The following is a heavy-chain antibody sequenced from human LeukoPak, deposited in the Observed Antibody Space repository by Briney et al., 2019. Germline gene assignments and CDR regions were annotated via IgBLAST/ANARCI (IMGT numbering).Heavy chain of an antibody. J-gene: IGHJ4*02. Sequence: GASVKVSCKASGYTFTGYYMHWVRQAPGQGLEWMGWINPYSGGTNYAQKFQGRVTMTRDTSITTAYMELSRLRSDDTAVYYCAKVPGGVRQLVPLYFHYWGQGTLVTVSS. CDR1: GYTFTGYY. V-gene: IGHV1-2*02. D-gene: IGHD6-13*01. CDR3: AKVPGGVRQLVPLYFHY. CDR2: INPYSGGT.